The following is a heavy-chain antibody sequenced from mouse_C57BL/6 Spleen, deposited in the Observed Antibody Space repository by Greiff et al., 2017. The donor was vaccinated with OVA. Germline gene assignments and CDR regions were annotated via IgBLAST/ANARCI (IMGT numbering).Heavy chain of an antibody. CDR2: IYPGDGDT. CDR1: GYAFSSSW. J-gene: IGHJ2*01. D-gene: IGHD4-1*01. Sequence: QVQLQQPGPELVKPGASVKISCKASGYAFSSSWMNWVKQRPGKGLEWIGRIYPGDGDTNYNGKFKGKATLTADKSSSTAYMQLSSLTSEDSAVYFCARTGTGYYFDYWGQGTTLTVSS. CDR3: ARTGTGYYFDY. V-gene: IGHV1-82*01.